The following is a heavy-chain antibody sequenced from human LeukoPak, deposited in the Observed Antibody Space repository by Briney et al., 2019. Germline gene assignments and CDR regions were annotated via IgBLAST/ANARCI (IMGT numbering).Heavy chain of an antibody. CDR2: IYTSGST. CDR1: GGSISSYY. Sequence: SETLSLTCTVSGGSISSYYWSWIRQPPGKGLEWIGYIYTSGSTNYNPSLKSRVTISVDTSKNQFSLKLSSVTAADTAVYYCARGRRYCSSTSCLNWFDPWGQGTLVTVSS. CDR3: ARGRRYCSSTSCLNWFDP. V-gene: IGHV4-4*09. J-gene: IGHJ5*02. D-gene: IGHD2-2*01.